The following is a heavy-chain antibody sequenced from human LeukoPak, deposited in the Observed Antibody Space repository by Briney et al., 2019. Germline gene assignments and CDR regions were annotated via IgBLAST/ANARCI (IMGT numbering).Heavy chain of an antibody. Sequence: GGSLRLSCAASGFTFSSYAMHWARQAPGKGLEWVAVISYDGNNKYYADSVKGRFTISRDNSKNTLYLQMNSLRAEDTAVYYCAKDLSGAIVVVPAAFDYWGQGTLVTVSS. CDR1: GFTFSSYA. CDR2: ISYDGNNK. CDR3: AKDLSGAIVVVPAAFDY. J-gene: IGHJ4*02. V-gene: IGHV3-30*04. D-gene: IGHD2-2*01.